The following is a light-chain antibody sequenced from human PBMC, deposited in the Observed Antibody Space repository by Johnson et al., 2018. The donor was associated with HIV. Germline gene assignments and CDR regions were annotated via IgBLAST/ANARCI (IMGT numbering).Light chain of an antibody. Sequence: QSVLTQPPSVSAAPGQKVTISCSGSSSNIGNNYVSWYQQFPGTAPKLLIYDNNKRPSGIPDRFSGSKSGTSATLGITGLPTGDEADYYCGTWDNSLSAGVFGSGTKVTVL. V-gene: IGLV1-51*01. CDR1: SSNIGNNY. CDR2: DNN. CDR3: GTWDNSLSAGV. J-gene: IGLJ1*01.